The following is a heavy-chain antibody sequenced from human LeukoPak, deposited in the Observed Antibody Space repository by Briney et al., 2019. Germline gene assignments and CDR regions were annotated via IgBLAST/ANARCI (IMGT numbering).Heavy chain of an antibody. D-gene: IGHD1-7*01. CDR1: EYTFTSYY. Sequence: ASVKVSCKASEYTFTSYYMHWVRQAPGQGLEWMGWINPNSGVTNYAQKFQGRVTMTRDTSISTAYMELSRLTSDDTAVYYCARTLYNWNYSVEAFDIWGQGTMVTVSS. V-gene: IGHV1-2*02. CDR3: ARTLYNWNYSVEAFDI. J-gene: IGHJ3*02. CDR2: INPNSGVT.